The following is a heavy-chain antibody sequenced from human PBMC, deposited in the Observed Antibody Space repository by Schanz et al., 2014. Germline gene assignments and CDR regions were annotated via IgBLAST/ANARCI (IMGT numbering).Heavy chain of an antibody. CDR1: GYTFTGYS. D-gene: IGHD6-19*01. CDR3: AREGTVIRGLSGWFDP. Sequence: QVQLVQSGADVKKPGASVKVSCKASGYTFTGYSMHWVRQAPGQGLEWMGRINPNSGGTNFAQKFQGRVTMTRDTSISTVYMELSRLRSDDTAVYYCAREGTVIRGLSGWFDPWGQGTMVTVSS. CDR2: INPNSGGT. V-gene: IGHV1-2*06. J-gene: IGHJ3*01.